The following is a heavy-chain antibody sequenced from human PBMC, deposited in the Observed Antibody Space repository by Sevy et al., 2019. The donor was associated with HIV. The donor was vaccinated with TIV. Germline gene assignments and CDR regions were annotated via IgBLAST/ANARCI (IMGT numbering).Heavy chain of an antibody. D-gene: IGHD6-19*01. Sequence: GGSLRLSCAASGFTFSSYAMHWVRQAPGKGLEWVAIISYDGSNKYYADSVKGRFTISRDNSKNTLYLQMNSLRAEDTAVYYCARVLWGSGWYAMDVWGQGTTVTVSS. J-gene: IGHJ6*02. V-gene: IGHV3-30-3*01. CDR3: ARVLWGSGWYAMDV. CDR1: GFTFSSYA. CDR2: ISYDGSNK.